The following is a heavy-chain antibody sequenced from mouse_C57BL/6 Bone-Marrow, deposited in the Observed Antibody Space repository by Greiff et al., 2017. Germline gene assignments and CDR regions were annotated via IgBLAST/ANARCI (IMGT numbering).Heavy chain of an antibody. J-gene: IGHJ4*01. CDR2: IYPGSGST. CDR1: GYTFTSYW. V-gene: IGHV1-55*01. D-gene: IGHD2-4*01. Sequence: QVQLQQPGAELVKPGASVKMSCKASGYTFTSYWITWVKQRPGQGLEWIGDIYPGSGSTNYNEKFKSKATLTVDTSSSTAYMQLSSLTSEDSAVXYCARLGDYDVYYYAMDYWGQGTSVTVSS. CDR3: ARLGDYDVYYYAMDY.